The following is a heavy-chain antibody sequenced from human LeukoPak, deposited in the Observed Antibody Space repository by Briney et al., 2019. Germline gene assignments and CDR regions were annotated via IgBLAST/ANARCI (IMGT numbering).Heavy chain of an antibody. CDR3: ARDGVFGTFDP. CDR2: IHYSGST. J-gene: IGHJ5*02. Sequence: SETLSLTCTISGGSDSSNDYYWGWIRQPPGRGLEWIGTIHYSGSTYYKASLKSRVTISIDTSKNQFSLKLRSVTAADTAVYYCARDGVFGTFDPWGQGTLVTVSS. CDR1: GGSDSSNDYY. V-gene: IGHV4-39*07. D-gene: IGHD3-10*01.